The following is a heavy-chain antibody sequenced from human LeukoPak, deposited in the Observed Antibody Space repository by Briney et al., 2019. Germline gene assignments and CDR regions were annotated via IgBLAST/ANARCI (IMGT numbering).Heavy chain of an antibody. CDR2: ISSSSSYI. J-gene: IGHJ4*02. D-gene: IGHD3-22*01. CDR1: GFTFSSYS. CDR3: AKAEDYYYDSSGYYYLDY. V-gene: IGHV3-21*04. Sequence: PGGSLRLSCTAYGFTFSSYSMNWVRQAPGKGLEWVSSISSSSSYIYYADSVKGRFTISRDNSKNTLYLQMNSLRAEDTAVYYCAKAEDYYYDSSGYYYLDYWGQGTLVTVSS.